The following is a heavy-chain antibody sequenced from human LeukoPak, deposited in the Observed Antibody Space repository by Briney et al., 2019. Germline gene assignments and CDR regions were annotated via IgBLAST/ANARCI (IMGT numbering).Heavy chain of an antibody. CDR2: IIPIFGTA. D-gene: IGHD4-23*01. J-gene: IGHJ4*02. Sequence: SVKVSCKASGGTFSSYAISWVRQAPGQGLEWMGGIIPIFGTANYAQKFQGRVTITTDESTSTAYMELSSLRSEDTAVYYCAREEEIYGGPLDYWGQGTMVTVSS. CDR1: GGTFSSYA. V-gene: IGHV1-69*05. CDR3: AREEEIYGGPLDY.